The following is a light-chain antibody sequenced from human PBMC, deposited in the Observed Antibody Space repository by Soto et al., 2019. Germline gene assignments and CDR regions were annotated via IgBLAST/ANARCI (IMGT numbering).Light chain of an antibody. Sequence: EIVMTQSPAPLSVSPGVRATLSSRASQSISDTLAWYQQKPGQAPSLLIYGASTRAPGFPARFSGSGSGTDFTLTISSLQSEDFAVYYCQQYNNWPWTFGQGTKVDI. V-gene: IGKV3-15*01. CDR1: QSISDT. CDR3: QQYNNWPWT. CDR2: GAS. J-gene: IGKJ1*01.